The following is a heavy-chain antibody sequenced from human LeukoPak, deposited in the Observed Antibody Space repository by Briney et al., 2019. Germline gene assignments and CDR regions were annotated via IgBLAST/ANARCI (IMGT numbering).Heavy chain of an antibody. V-gene: IGHV3-48*03. CDR2: ISSSGSTI. CDR3: AKDPRRSGYYYSYMDV. D-gene: IGHD3-10*01. Sequence: PGGSLRLSCAASGFTFSNYEMNWVRQAPGKGLEWVSYISSSGSTIYYADSVKGRVTITRDNSKNTVYLQMNSLRAEDTAVYYCAKDPRRSGYYYSYMDVWGKGTTVTVSS. J-gene: IGHJ6*03. CDR1: GFTFSNYE.